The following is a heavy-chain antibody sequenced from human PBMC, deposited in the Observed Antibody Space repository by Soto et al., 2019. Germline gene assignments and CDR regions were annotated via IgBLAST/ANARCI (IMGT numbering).Heavy chain of an antibody. CDR3: ARDPPTYSSSWYWDDDAFDI. V-gene: IGHV1-3*01. Sequence: GAAVKLSCKAPGYTFTSYGISWVRQAPGQGLEWMGWINAGNGNTKYSQKFQGRVTITRDTSASTAYMELSSLRSEDTAVYYCARDPPTYSSSWYWDDDAFDIWGQGTMVTVSS. J-gene: IGHJ3*02. CDR2: INAGNGNT. CDR1: GYTFTSYG. D-gene: IGHD6-13*01.